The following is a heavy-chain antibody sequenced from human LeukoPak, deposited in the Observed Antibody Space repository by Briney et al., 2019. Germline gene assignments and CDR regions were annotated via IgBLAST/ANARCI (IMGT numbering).Heavy chain of an antibody. CDR3: VRSRCSSGSCHLLDF. CDR1: GYSVTSYW. CDR2: IYPGDSDT. Sequence: GESLQISCKGSGYSVTSYWIAWVRQMPGKGLEWMGTIYPGDSDTIYSPSFQGQVTFSADKSISTAYLQWSSLKASDTAMLYCVRSRCSSGSCHLLDFWGQGTLVTVSS. J-gene: IGHJ4*02. V-gene: IGHV5-51*01. D-gene: IGHD2-15*01.